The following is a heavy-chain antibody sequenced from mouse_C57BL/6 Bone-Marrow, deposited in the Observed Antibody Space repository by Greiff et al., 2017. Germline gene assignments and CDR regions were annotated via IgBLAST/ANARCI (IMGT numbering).Heavy chain of an antibody. Sequence: VKLQQSGAELVRPGASVKLSCTASGFNIKDDYLHWVKQRPEQGLEWIGWIDPENGDTEYASKFQGKATITADTSSHTAYLQLSSLTSEDTAVYYCTTTGSIDYWGQGTSVTVSS. CDR2: IDPENGDT. D-gene: IGHD4-1*01. V-gene: IGHV14-4*01. CDR3: TTTGSIDY. J-gene: IGHJ4*01. CDR1: GFNIKDDY.